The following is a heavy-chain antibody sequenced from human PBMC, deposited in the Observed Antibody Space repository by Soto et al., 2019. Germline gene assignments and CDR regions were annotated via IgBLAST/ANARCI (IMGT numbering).Heavy chain of an antibody. J-gene: IGHJ4*02. CDR1: GGSFSGYY. Sequence: TLSLTCAVYGGSFSGYYWSWIRQPPGKGLEWIGEINHSGSTNYNPSLKSRVTISVDTSKNQFSLKLSSVTAADTAVYYCARGRDRISYWGQGTLVTVSS. D-gene: IGHD2-15*01. V-gene: IGHV4-34*01. CDR2: INHSGST. CDR3: ARGRDRISY.